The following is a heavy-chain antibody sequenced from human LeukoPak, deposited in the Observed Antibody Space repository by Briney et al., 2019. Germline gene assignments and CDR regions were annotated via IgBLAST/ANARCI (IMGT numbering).Heavy chain of an antibody. V-gene: IGHV4-39*07. D-gene: IGHD3-22*01. CDR1: GGSISSSSYY. Sequence: PSETLSLTCTVSGGSISSSSYYWGWIRQPPGKGLEWIGSIYYSGSTYYNPSLKSRVTISVDTSKNQFSLKLSSVTAADTAVYYCARDRSSGYYFTFDYWGQGTLVTVSS. CDR3: ARDRSSGYYFTFDY. J-gene: IGHJ4*02. CDR2: IYYSGST.